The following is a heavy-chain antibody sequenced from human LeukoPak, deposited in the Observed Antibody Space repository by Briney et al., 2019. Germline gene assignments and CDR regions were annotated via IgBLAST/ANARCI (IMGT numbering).Heavy chain of an antibody. CDR2: IIPIFGTA. D-gene: IGHD5-18*01. Sequence: SVKVSCKASGGTSSSYAISWVRQAPGQGLEWMGRIIPIFGTANYAQKFQGRVTITTDESTSTAYMELSSLRSEDTAVYYCARDAEGGYSYGYSLNYWGQGTLVTVSP. CDR1: GGTSSSYA. CDR3: ARDAEGGYSYGYSLNY. J-gene: IGHJ4*02. V-gene: IGHV1-69*05.